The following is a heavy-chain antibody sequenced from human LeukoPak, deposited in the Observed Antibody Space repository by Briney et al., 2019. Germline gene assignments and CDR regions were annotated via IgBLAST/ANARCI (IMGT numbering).Heavy chain of an antibody. D-gene: IGHD4-23*01. Sequence: TGGSLRLSCAASGFTFSSYWMSWVRQAPGKGLEWVANIKQDGSEKYYVDSVKGRFTISRDNAKNSLYLQMNSLRAEDTAVYYCARISGGHYYYYYMDVWGKGITVTISS. CDR3: ARISGGHYYYYYMDV. V-gene: IGHV3-7*01. J-gene: IGHJ6*03. CDR2: IKQDGSEK. CDR1: GFTFSSYW.